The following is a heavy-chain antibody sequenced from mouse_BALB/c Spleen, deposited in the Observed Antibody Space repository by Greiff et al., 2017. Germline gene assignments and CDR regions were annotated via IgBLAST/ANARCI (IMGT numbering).Heavy chain of an antibody. V-gene: IGHV3-2*02. CDR1: GYSITSDYA. Sequence: DVQLVESGPGLVKPSQSLSLTCTVTGYSITSDYAWNWIRQFPGNKLEWMGYISYSGSTSYNPSLKSRISITRDTSKNQFFLQLNSVTTEDTATYDCARRDGNYVDYAMDYWGQGTSVTVSS. CDR2: ISYSGST. J-gene: IGHJ4*01. D-gene: IGHD2-1*01. CDR3: ARRDGNYVDYAMDY.